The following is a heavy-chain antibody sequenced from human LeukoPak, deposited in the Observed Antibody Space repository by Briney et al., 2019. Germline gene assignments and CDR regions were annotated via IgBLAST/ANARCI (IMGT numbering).Heavy chain of an antibody. CDR1: GFTFSRYA. J-gene: IGHJ4*02. V-gene: IGHV3-21*01. Sequence: PGGSLRLSCAASGFTFSRYAMHWVRQAPGKGLEWVSSISSSSSYIYYADSVKGRFTISRDNAKNSLYLQMNSLRAEDTAVYYCARDPGHATVDLDYWGQGTLVTVSS. D-gene: IGHD4-23*01. CDR3: ARDPGHATVDLDY. CDR2: ISSSSSYI.